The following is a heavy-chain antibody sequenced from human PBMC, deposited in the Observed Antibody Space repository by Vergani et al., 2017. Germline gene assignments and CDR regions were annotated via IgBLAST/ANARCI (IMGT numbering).Heavy chain of an antibody. CDR3: ARVMYRDEASTGYRLEGMDI. CDR2: IYSTGST. J-gene: IGHJ6*02. Sequence: QVQLAESAPGLVRPSEPLSPPCTVSGGPFNTYYWGWIRQSRGKGLEWIGYIYSTGSTNYNPSLNSRVTMSVDTSKNQFSLKLRSVTAADTAVYFCARVMYRDEASTGYRLEGMDIWGQGTTVTISS. CDR1: GGPFNTYY. D-gene: IGHD3-9*01. V-gene: IGHV4-59*13.